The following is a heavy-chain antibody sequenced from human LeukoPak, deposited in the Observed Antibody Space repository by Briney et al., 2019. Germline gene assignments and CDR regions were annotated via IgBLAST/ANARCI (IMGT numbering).Heavy chain of an antibody. CDR3: AKGLSGSYYFDY. J-gene: IGHJ4*02. CDR1: GFTFSSSA. Sequence: PGGSLRLSCAASGFTFSSSAMSWVRQAPGKGLEWVSGISGSGGTTYYTDSVKGRFTISRENSKNTLYLQINSLRAEDTAVHYCAKGLSGSYYFDYWGRGTLVTVSS. CDR2: ISGSGGTT. V-gene: IGHV3-23*01. D-gene: IGHD1-26*01.